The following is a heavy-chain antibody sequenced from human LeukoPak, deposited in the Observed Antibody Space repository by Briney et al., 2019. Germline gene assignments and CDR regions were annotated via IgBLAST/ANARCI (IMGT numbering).Heavy chain of an antibody. V-gene: IGHV3-7*01. CDR2: INQDGSEK. CDR1: GFTFSSYW. D-gene: IGHD1-26*01. Sequence: GGSLRLSCAASGFTFSSYWMSWVRQAAGKGLEWVADINQDGSEKYYVDSVKGRFTISRDNAKNSLYLQMNSLRAENTAVYYCARSIRGYSRDYYVYYFDYWGQGTLVTVSS. J-gene: IGHJ4*02. CDR3: ARSIRGYSRDYYVYYFDY.